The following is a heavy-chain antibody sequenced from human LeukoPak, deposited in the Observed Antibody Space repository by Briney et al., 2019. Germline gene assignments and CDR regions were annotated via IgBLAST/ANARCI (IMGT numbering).Heavy chain of an antibody. Sequence: GGSLRLSCAASGFTFSSYWMSWVRQAPGKGLEWVANIKQDGSEKYYVDSVKGRFTISRDNAKNSLYLQMNSLRAEDTAVYYCVSSPPRNTDYWGQGTLVTVPS. CDR1: GFTFSSYW. CDR2: IKQDGSEK. V-gene: IGHV3-7*03. CDR3: VSSPPRNTDY. J-gene: IGHJ4*02.